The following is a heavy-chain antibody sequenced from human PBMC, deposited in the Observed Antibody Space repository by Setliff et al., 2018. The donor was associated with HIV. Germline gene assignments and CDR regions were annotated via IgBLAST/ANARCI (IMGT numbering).Heavy chain of an antibody. Sequence: PSETLSLTCAVSGYSISRDHYWAWIRQPPGKGLEYIGNIYHSGSTYYKPSLKSRLTISVDTSKNKLSLKLTSVTAADTAKYYCARSITMVRGSVMTGGAFDVWGQGAKVTVSS. CDR3: ARSITMVRGSVMTGGAFDV. CDR2: IYHSGST. CDR1: GYSISRDHY. J-gene: IGHJ3*01. V-gene: IGHV4-38-2*01. D-gene: IGHD3-10*01.